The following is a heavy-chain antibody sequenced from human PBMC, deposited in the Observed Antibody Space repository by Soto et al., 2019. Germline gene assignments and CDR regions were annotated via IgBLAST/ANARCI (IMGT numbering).Heavy chain of an antibody. CDR3: AKGDNLGPKTGYAFDP. CDR1: GDSVSSNTAS. Sequence: PSQTLSLTCAISGDSVSSNTASWNWVRQSPSRGLEWLGRTYSRSKWYNDYAVSVKGRIIINPDTSKNQFSLQLNSVTPEDTAVYYCAKGDNLGPKTGYAFDPWGQGILVTVYS. CDR2: TYSRSKWYN. J-gene: IGHJ5*02. V-gene: IGHV6-1*01. D-gene: IGHD5-12*01.